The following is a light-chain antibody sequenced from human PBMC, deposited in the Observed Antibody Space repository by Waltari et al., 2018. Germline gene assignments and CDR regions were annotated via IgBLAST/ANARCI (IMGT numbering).Light chain of an antibody. V-gene: IGLV2-23*01. J-gene: IGLJ2*01. CDR1: SRDFGTYNL. CDR2: EGS. Sequence: QSALTQPASVSGSPGQSITLSCTGSSRDFGTYNLVSWYQQYPGKAPKVMIYEGSKRPSGVSSRFSASKSGNTASLTISVLQAEDEADYYCCSYALRSVVFGGGTKVTVL. CDR3: CSYALRSVV.